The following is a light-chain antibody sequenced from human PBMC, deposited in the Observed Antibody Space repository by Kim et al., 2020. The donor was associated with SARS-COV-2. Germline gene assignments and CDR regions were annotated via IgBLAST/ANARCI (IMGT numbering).Light chain of an antibody. CDR1: QRVRENY. CDR3: QQYGTSPLRT. CDR2: GAT. V-gene: IGKV3-20*01. Sequence: RGVRATHSGRARQRVRENYLAWCKKRPGQAPRLPLYGATRRATDIPDRFTGTGSGAVFIRAITRLGPEDFAVYYCQQYGTSPLRTLGGGTKGDI. J-gene: IGKJ4*01.